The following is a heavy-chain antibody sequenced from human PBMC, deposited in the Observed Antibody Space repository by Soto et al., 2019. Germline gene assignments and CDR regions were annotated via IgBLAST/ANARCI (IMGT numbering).Heavy chain of an antibody. CDR1: GFTFNNYA. CDR2: ISGGGDTT. Sequence: EVQLLESGGGLVQPGGSLRLSCAASGFTFNNYAMTWVRQAPGKGLEWVSAISGGGDTTSYADSVKGRFTVSRDGSKNTLYLQMSSLRAEDTALYYCAKGRGGSGSLTPRVDFWGQGTRVTVSS. CDR3: AKGRGGSGSLTPRVDF. J-gene: IGHJ4*02. D-gene: IGHD3-10*01. V-gene: IGHV3-23*01.